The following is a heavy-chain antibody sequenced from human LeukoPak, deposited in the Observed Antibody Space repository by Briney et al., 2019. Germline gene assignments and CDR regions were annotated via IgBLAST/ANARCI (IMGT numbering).Heavy chain of an antibody. Sequence: LETLSLTCTVSGGSISSYYWSWIRQPPGKGLEWIGYIYYSGSTNYNPSLKSRVTISVDTSKNQFSLKLSSVTAADTAVYYCARTEAYYYGMDVWGQGTTVTVSS. CDR2: IYYSGST. V-gene: IGHV4-59*01. CDR1: GGSISSYY. J-gene: IGHJ6*02. CDR3: ARTEAYYYGMDV.